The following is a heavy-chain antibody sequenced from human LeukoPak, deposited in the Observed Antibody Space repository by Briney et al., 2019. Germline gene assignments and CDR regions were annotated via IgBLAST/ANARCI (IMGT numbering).Heavy chain of an antibody. D-gene: IGHD1-26*01. Sequence: GASVKVSCKASGYTFTSYGISWVRQAPGQGLEWMGWISAYNGNTNYAQKLQGRVTMTTDTSTSTAYMELRSLRSDDTAVYYCASLGKFIRYSGSYWDYFDYWGQATLVTVSS. J-gene: IGHJ4*02. CDR1: GYTFTSYG. V-gene: IGHV1-18*01. CDR2: ISAYNGNT. CDR3: ASLGKFIRYSGSYWDYFDY.